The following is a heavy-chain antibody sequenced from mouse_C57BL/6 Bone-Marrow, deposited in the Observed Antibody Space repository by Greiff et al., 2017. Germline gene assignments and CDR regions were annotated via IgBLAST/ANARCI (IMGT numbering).Heavy chain of an antibody. V-gene: IGHV1-55*01. CDR3: ASPYYSNYWYCDV. D-gene: IGHD2-5*01. J-gene: IGHJ1*03. Sequence: VQLQQPGAELVKPGASVKMSCKASGYTFTSYWITWVKQRPGQGLEWIGDIYPGSGSTNYNEKFKSKATLTVDTSSSTAYMQLSSLTSEDSAVYYCASPYYSNYWYCDVWGTGTAVTVSS. CDR2: IYPGSGST. CDR1: GYTFTSYW.